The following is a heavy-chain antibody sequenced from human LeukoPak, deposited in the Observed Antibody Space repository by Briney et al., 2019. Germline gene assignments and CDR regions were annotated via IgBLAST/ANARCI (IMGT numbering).Heavy chain of an antibody. Sequence: SETLSLTCTVSGGSISSGSYYWSWIRQPAGKGLEWIGRIYTSGSTNYNPSLKSRVTMSVDTSKNQFSLKLSSVTAADTAVYYCATDGMVRGPDAWFDSWGQGTLVTVSS. J-gene: IGHJ5*01. V-gene: IGHV4-61*02. CDR3: ATDGMVRGPDAWFDS. CDR1: GGSISSGSYY. D-gene: IGHD3-10*01. CDR2: IYTSGST.